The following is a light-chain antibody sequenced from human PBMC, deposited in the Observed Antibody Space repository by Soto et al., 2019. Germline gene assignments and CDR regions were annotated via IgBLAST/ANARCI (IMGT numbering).Light chain of an antibody. J-gene: IGKJ1*01. CDR3: QQYGDLPWT. CDR1: QSVSYY. CDR2: GAS. V-gene: IGKV3-20*01. Sequence: EIVLTQSACTLSWSPGERATLSWRASQSVSYYLAWYQQKPGQAPRLLIYGASSRATGIPDRFSGSGYGTDFNLTINRLEPEDFAVYYCQQYGDLPWTFGQGTKVDI.